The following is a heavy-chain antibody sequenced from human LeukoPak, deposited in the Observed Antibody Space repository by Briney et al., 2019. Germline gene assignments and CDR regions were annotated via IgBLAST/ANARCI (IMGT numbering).Heavy chain of an antibody. J-gene: IGHJ4*02. Sequence: SETLSLTCTVSGGSINSGSYYWGWIRQPPGKGLEWIGTIYYTGITYYNPSLKSRVSISVDTSKDQFSLKLSSVTAADTAVYYCARHNRFLEWLTDWWDQGTLVTVSS. D-gene: IGHD3-3*01. CDR3: ARHNRFLEWLTDW. CDR1: GGSINSGSYY. CDR2: IYYTGIT. V-gene: IGHV4-39*01.